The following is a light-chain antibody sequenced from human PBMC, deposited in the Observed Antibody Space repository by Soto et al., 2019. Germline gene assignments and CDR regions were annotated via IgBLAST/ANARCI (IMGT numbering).Light chain of an antibody. Sequence: DIQMTQSPSSLSASVGDRVTITCRASQSINRYLNWYRQKPGKAPELLIYAASSLQSGVPSRFSGSGSGTDFTLTISSLQPEDFATYYCQQSYSNPRTFGQGTRWIS. V-gene: IGKV1-39*01. CDR2: AAS. CDR3: QQSYSNPRT. J-gene: IGKJ1*01. CDR1: QSINRY.